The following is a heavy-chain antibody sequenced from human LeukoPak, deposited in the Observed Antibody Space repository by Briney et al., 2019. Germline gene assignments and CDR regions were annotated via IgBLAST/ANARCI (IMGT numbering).Heavy chain of an antibody. D-gene: IGHD3-3*01. CDR3: ARNMGRNYDFWSGSPGLDV. CDR2: INPSGGST. Sequence: GASVKVSCRASRYTFTTYYMHWVRQAPKQGLEWMGIINPSGGSTSYAQKFQGRVTMTRDTSTSTVYMELSSLRSEDTAVYYCARNMGRNYDFWSGSPGLDVWGQGTTVTVSS. CDR1: RYTFTTYY. J-gene: IGHJ6*02. V-gene: IGHV1-46*01.